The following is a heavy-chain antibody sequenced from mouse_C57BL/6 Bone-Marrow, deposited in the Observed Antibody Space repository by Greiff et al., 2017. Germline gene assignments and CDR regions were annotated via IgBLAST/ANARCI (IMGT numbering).Heavy chain of an antibody. J-gene: IGHJ2*01. CDR2: IHPNSGSP. CDR1: GYTFTSYW. V-gene: IGHV1-64*01. CDR3: ESFDYDY. D-gene: IGHD2-4*01. Sequence: VQLQQPGAELVKPGASVKLSCKASGYTFTSYWMYWVKQRPGQGLEWIGMIHPNSGSPYYNEKFKSKATLTLDNSSSTAYMQLGSLTTEDSAVYYFESFDYDYWGQGTTLTGSS.